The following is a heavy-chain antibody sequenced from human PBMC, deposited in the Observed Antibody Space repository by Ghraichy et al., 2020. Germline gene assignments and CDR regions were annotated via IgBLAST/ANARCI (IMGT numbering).Heavy chain of an antibody. V-gene: IGHV3-7*01. CDR2: IKEDGSEK. J-gene: IGHJ4*02. CDR3: ARGYRSPTY. CDR1: GFTFSSYW. D-gene: IGHD5-12*01. Sequence: GGSLRLSCAASGFTFSSYWMNWVRQAPGKGLEWVANIKEDGSEKNYVDSVKGRFTVSRDNAKNSLYLQMNSLRVEDTAVYYCARGYRSPTYWGQGTLVTVSS.